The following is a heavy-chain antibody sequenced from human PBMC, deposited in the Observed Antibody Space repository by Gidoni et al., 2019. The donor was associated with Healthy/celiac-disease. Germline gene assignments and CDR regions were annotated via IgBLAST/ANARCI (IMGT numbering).Heavy chain of an antibody. Sequence: EVQLVESGGGLVKPGGSLRLSCAASGFTFRSYSRNWGRQAPGKGLEWVSSISSSSSYIYYADSVKGRFTISRDNSKNSLYLQMNSLRAEDTAVYYCARDGAGPAAMLGYYGMDVWGQGTTVTVSS. J-gene: IGHJ6*02. D-gene: IGHD2-2*01. CDR2: ISSSSSYI. V-gene: IGHV3-21*01. CDR1: GFTFRSYS. CDR3: ARDGAGPAAMLGYYGMDV.